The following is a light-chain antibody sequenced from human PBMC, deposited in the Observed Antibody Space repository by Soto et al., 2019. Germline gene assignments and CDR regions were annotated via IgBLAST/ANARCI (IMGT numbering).Light chain of an antibody. CDR2: AAS. CDR1: QGISNY. J-gene: IGKJ1*01. V-gene: IGKV1-27*01. CDR3: QKYNNTPRA. Sequence: DIQMTQSPSSLSASVGDRVTITCRASQGISNYLAWYQQKPGKVPQLLIYAASTLQSWVPYRFSGSESRKHFTLTNSSLQPEDVETYYYQKYNNTPRAFGQGTKGQIK.